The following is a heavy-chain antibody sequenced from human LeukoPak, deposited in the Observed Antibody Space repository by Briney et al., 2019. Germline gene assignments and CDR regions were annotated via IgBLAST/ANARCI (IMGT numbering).Heavy chain of an antibody. CDR1: GDSVSSNSVA. V-gene: IGHV6-1*01. CDR3: ARQLGAFDI. CDR2: TYYRSKWYY. J-gene: IGHJ3*02. Sequence: SQTLSLTCAISGDSVSSNSVAWNWLRQSPSRGLEWLGRTYYRSKWYYDYAASLESRIILNPDTSKNQFSLQLNSVTPEDTAVYYCARQLGAFDIWGQGTMVTVSS. D-gene: IGHD3-16*01.